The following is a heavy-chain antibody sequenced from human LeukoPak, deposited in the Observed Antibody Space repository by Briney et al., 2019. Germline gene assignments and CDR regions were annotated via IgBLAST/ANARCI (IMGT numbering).Heavy chain of an antibody. CDR2: INPNSGGT. V-gene: IGHV1-2*02. J-gene: IGHJ4*01. CDR3: ASDGSSRWSDFDY. CDR1: GYTFTGYY. Sequence: ASVKVSCKASGYTFTGYYMHWVRQAPGQGREWMGWINPNSGGTNYAQKFQGRVTMTRDTSISTAYMELSRLRSDDTAVYYCASDGSSRWSDFDYWGHGNLVTVSS. D-gene: IGHD6-13*01.